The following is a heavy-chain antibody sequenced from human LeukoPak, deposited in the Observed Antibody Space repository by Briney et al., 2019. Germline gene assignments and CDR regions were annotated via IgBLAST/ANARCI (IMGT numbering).Heavy chain of an antibody. CDR1: GAYISRYY. Sequence: SETLSLTCTVSGAYISRYYWTWIRQPPGKGLKWIGYIHHGGSTNYSPSLKSRVIMSVDTAMNQFSLKVSSVTAADTPVYYFASRTTRDCFMDVWGKGARVTVSS. D-gene: IGHD2-21*02. V-gene: IGHV4-59*01. J-gene: IGHJ6*04. CDR2: IHHGGST. CDR3: ASRTTRDCFMDV.